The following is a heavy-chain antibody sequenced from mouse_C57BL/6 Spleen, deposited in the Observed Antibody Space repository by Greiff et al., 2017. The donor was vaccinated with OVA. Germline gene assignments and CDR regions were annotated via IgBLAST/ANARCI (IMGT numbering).Heavy chain of an antibody. J-gene: IGHJ2*01. V-gene: IGHV2-9-1*01. Sequence: QVQLQQSGPGLVAPSQSLSITCTVSGFSLTSYAISWVRQPPGKGLEWLGVIWTGGGTNYNSALKSRLSISKDNSKSQVFLKMNSLQTDDTARYYCARNLGSILYYFDYWGQGTTLTVSS. D-gene: IGHD1-1*01. CDR1: GFSLTSYA. CDR3: ARNLGSILYYFDY. CDR2: IWTGGGT.